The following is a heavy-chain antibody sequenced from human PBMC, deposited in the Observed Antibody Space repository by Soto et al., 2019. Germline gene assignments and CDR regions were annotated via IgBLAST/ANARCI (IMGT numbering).Heavy chain of an antibody. V-gene: IGHV1-18*04. CDR3: ARDFYQLLYQTPNWFDP. CDR1: GYTFTSYG. Sequence: VKVSCKASGYTFTSYGISWVRQAPGQGLEWMGWISAYNGNTNYAQKLQGRVTMTTDTSTSTAYMELRSLRSDDTAVYYCARDFYQLLYQTPNWFDPWGQGTLVTVSS. J-gene: IGHJ5*02. CDR2: ISAYNGNT. D-gene: IGHD2-2*02.